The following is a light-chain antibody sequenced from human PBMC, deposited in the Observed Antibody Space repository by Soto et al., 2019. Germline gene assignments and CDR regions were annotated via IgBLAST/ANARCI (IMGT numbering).Light chain of an antibody. CDR1: QDISSS. Sequence: DIQLTQSPSFLSASVGDRVTITCRASQDISSSLAWYQQKPGKAPKLLIYDASTLQPGVPSRFRGSGSGTEFTLTISSLQPEDFATYSCQQLASYPIGTFGGGTKVDIK. V-gene: IGKV1-9*01. J-gene: IGKJ4*01. CDR2: DAS. CDR3: QQLASYPIGT.